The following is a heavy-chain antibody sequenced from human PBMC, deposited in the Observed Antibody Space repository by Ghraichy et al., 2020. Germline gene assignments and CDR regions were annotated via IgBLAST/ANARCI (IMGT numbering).Heavy chain of an antibody. D-gene: IGHD3-22*01. V-gene: IGHV3-23*01. CDR1: GFTFSSYA. Sequence: GGSLRLSCAASGFTFSSYAMNWVRQAPGKGLEWVSAISGSGGSTYYADYVKGRFTISRDNSKNTMYLQMNSLRAEDTAVYYCAKDSAYYYDSIGYYYHHDYWGQGTLVTVSS. CDR3: AKDSAYYYDSIGYYYHHDY. J-gene: IGHJ4*02. CDR2: ISGSGGST.